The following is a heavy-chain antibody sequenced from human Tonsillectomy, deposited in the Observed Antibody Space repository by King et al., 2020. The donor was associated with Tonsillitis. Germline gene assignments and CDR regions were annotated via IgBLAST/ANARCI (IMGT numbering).Heavy chain of an antibody. CDR2: ISYAGSKK. Sequence: HVQLVESGGGVVQPGRSLRLSCVASGFTFSSYAMHWVRQAPGKGLEWVAVISYAGSKKFYADSVKGRLTISRDNSKNTLFLQLNSLSAEDTAVYYCARGGVRDVEVEPGAIYSKLFDNWGQGTLVTVSS. V-gene: IGHV3-30*01. CDR3: ARGGVRDVEVEPGAIYSKLFDN. J-gene: IGHJ4*02. D-gene: IGHD2-2*02. CDR1: GFTFSSYA.